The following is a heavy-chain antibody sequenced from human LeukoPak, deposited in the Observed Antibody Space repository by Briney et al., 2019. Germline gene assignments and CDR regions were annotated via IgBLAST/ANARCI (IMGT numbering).Heavy chain of an antibody. D-gene: IGHD2-2*01. Sequence: SETLSLTCTVSGGSISSYYWSWIRQPPGKGLEWIGYIYYSGSTNYNPSLKSRVTISVDTSKNQFSLKLSSVTAADTAVYYCARHSAAMGYYGMDVWGQGTTVTVSS. CDR3: ARHSAAMGYYGMDV. J-gene: IGHJ6*02. CDR1: GGSISSYY. CDR2: IYYSGST. V-gene: IGHV4-59*01.